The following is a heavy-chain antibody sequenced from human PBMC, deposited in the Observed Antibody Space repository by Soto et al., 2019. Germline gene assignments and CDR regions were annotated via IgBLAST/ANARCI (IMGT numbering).Heavy chain of an antibody. Sequence: GSLRLSCAASGFTFSSYWMHWVRQAPGKGLVWVPRINSDGSSTSYADSVKGRFTISRDNAKNTLYLQMNSLRAEDTAVYYCARGIIPAANSSKWFDPWGQGTLVTVSS. CDR3: ARGIIPAANSSKWFDP. J-gene: IGHJ5*02. D-gene: IGHD2-2*01. CDR1: GFTFSSYW. V-gene: IGHV3-74*01. CDR2: INSDGSST.